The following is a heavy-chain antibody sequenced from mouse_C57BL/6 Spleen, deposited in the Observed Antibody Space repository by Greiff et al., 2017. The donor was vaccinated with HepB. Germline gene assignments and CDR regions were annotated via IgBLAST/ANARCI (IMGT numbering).Heavy chain of an antibody. CDR2: IDPETGGT. Sequence: QVQLQQSGAELVRPGASVTLSCKASGYTFTDYEMHWVKQTPVHGLEWIGAIDPETGGTAYNQKFKGKAILTADKSSSTAYMELRSLTSEDSAVYYCTRSGITTVVAPVDYWGQGTTLTVSS. CDR1: GYTFTDYE. D-gene: IGHD1-1*01. V-gene: IGHV1-15*01. J-gene: IGHJ2*01. CDR3: TRSGITTVVAPVDY.